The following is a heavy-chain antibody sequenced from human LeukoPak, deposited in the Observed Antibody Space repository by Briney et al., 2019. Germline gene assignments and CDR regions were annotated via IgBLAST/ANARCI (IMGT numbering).Heavy chain of an antibody. J-gene: IGHJ6*03. CDR3: PKVPGGSVSGFYMDV. V-gene: IGHV3-30*02. D-gene: IGHD1-26*01. CDR1: GFTFRNYG. Sequence: GGSLRLSCAASGFTFRNYGMHWVRQATGKGLEWVSFIWSDGNNRFYADSVKGRFTISRDNSKNMLYLQMDTLIAEDTALYYWPKVPGGSVSGFYMDVWGKGTTVIVSS. CDR2: IWSDGNNR.